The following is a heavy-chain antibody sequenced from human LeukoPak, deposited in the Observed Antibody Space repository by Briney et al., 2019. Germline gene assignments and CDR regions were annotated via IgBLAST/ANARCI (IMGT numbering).Heavy chain of an antibody. Sequence: GASVKVSCKASGYTFTGYYMHWVRQAPGQGLEWMGWINPNSGGTNYAQKFQGRVTITRDTFISTAYMERSRLRSDDTAVYYCARGSRESRARLAAAGTVFHYWGQGTLVPVSS. CDR2: INPNSGGT. CDR1: GYTFTGYY. CDR3: ARGSRESRARLAAAGTVFHY. J-gene: IGHJ4*02. V-gene: IGHV1-2*02. D-gene: IGHD6-13*01.